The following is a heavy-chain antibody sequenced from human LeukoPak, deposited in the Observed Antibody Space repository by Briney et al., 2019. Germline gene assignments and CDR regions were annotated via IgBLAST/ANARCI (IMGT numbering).Heavy chain of an antibody. CDR2: IVISGRST. CDR1: GSTFSSDA. D-gene: IGHD4-17*01. J-gene: IGHJ4*02. CDR3: AKVLRGLAYYGDYGD. V-gene: IGHV3-23*01. Sequence: GRSDSLVCPASGSTFSSDAMSCARLARGSGLEWVSVIVISGRSTYYAHSVEGRFSISRSNSRNTLYLEMNSLRAEDTAVYDCAKVLRGLAYYGDYGDWGQGTLVTVSS.